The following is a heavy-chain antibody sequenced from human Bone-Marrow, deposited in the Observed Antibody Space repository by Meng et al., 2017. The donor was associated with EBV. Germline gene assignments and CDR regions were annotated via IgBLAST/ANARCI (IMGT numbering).Heavy chain of an antibody. CDR1: GSSVSGGTYH. Sequence: HGRLQESGPGLWNPSETLSLPCTDSGSSVSGGTYHWSWIRQPPGKELEWIGYIYDGGTTIYNPSLKSRVTILVDASKNQFSLKLSSVTTADTAVYYCAKSRSSTPGVVDYWGQGTLVTVSS. V-gene: IGHV4-61*01. CDR3: AKSRSSTPGVVDY. D-gene: IGHD3-10*01. J-gene: IGHJ4*02. CDR2: IYDGGTT.